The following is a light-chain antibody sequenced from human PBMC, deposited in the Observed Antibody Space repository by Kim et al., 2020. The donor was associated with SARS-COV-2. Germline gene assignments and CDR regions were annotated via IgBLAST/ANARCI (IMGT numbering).Light chain of an antibody. J-gene: IGLJ3*02. CDR1: SSNIGANY. CDR3: ASWDDNLSGAL. V-gene: IGLV1-47*01. Sequence: QSVLTQPPSASGTAGQSVTLSCSGGSSNIGANYVYWYQHLPGTDPRLLMPKNDQRTSGVPDRFSGSKSGTTASLAISGLRYEDEADYYCASWDDNLSGALFGGGTQLTVL. CDR2: KND.